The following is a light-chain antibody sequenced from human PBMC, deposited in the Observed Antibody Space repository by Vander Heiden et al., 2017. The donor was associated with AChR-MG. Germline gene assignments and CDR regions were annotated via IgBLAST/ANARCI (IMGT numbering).Light chain of an antibody. Sequence: DIQLTQSPASLSASVGDRVTITCQASQDISNFLNWYQQKPGKAPRVLLHDASNLAPGVPSEFSGSGSGTHFTFTITSLQPEDIGTYYCQQYDDLPLTFAEGTKVEIK. J-gene: IGKJ4*01. CDR2: DAS. V-gene: IGKV1-33*01. CDR3: QQYDDLPLT. CDR1: QDISNF.